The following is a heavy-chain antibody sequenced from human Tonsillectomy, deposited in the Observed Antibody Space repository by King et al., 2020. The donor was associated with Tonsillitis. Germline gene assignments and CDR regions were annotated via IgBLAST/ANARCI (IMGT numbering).Heavy chain of an antibody. V-gene: IGHV3-9*01. J-gene: IGHJ6*02. D-gene: IGHD1-26*01. CDR3: AKDRATGDYYYGMNV. CDR1: GFTFNDYA. Sequence: VQLVESGGALVQPGRSLRLSCVASGFTFNDYAMHWVRQAPGKGLEWVSGISWNSDSIGYADSVKGRFTISRDNAKYSLYLQMNSLRPEDTALYYCAKDRATGDYYYGMNVWDQGTTVTVSS. CDR2: ISWNSDSI.